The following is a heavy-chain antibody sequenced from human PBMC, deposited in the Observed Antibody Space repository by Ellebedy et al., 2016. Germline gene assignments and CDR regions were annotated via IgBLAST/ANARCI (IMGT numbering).Heavy chain of an antibody. J-gene: IGHJ3*02. D-gene: IGHD3-16*01. CDR1: GFSFSSYL. V-gene: IGHV3-7*04. CDR2: ILQDGNKQ. Sequence: GESLKISXAASGFSFSSYLMSWVRQAPGKGPEWVANILQDGNKQWYVDSVKGRFTISRDNGKNSLFLQMNSLRAEDTAVYHCARDRENWGWSWDIWGQGTMVTVSS. CDR3: ARDRENWGWSWDI.